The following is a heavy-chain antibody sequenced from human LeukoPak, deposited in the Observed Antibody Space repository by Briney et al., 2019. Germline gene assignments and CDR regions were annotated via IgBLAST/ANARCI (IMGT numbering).Heavy chain of an antibody. D-gene: IGHD3-3*01. CDR3: ARVGPEPYYDFWSGYPITLDY. J-gene: IGHJ4*02. CDR1: GGSISSYY. V-gene: IGHV4-59*01. Sequence: SETLSLTCTVSGGSISSYYWSWIRQPPGKGLEWIGYIYYSGSTNYNPSLKSRVTISVYTSKNQFSLKLSSVTAADTAVYYCARVGPEPYYDFWSGYPITLDYWGQGTLVTVSS. CDR2: IYYSGST.